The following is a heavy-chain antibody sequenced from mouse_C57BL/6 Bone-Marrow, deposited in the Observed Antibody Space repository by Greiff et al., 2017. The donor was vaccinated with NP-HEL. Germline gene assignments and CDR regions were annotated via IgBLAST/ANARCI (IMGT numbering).Heavy chain of an antibody. Sequence: VKLMESGPGILQSSQTLSLTCSFSGFSLSTSGMGVSWIRQPSGQGLEWLAHIYWDDDKRYNPSLKSRLTISKDTSRNQVFLKITSVDTADTATYYCARRVTGTRYFDVWGTGTTVTVSS. V-gene: IGHV8-12*01. CDR2: IYWDDDK. J-gene: IGHJ1*03. CDR3: ARRVTGTRYFDV. CDR1: GFSLSTSGMG. D-gene: IGHD4-1*01.